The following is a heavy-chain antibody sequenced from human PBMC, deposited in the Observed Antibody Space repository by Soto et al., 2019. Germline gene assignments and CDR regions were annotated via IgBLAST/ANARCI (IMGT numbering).Heavy chain of an antibody. V-gene: IGHV3-15*01. CDR2: IKSKTDGGTT. J-gene: IGHJ4*02. CDR3: TTGFVGYCSSTSCYTDDY. D-gene: IGHD2-2*02. Sequence: GGSLRLSCAASGFTFSNAWMSWVRQAPGKGLEWVGRIKSKTDGGTTDYAAPVKGRFTISRDDSKNTLYLQMNSLKTEDTAVYYCTTGFVGYCSSTSCYTDDYWGQGTLVTVSS. CDR1: GFTFSNAW.